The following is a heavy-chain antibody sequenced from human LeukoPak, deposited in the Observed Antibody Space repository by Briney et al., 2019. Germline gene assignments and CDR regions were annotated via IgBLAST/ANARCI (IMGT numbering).Heavy chain of an antibody. Sequence: GGSLRLSCAASGFTFSIYWMNWVRQAPGKGLEWVSSINSDSNYIYYADSVKGRFTISRDAKNSVYLQMNSLRAEDTAVYYCARNGILGIAAAVDVWGKGTTVTVSS. J-gene: IGHJ6*04. CDR2: INSDSNYI. D-gene: IGHD6-13*01. CDR1: GFTFSIYW. CDR3: ARNGILGIAAAVDV. V-gene: IGHV3-21*01.